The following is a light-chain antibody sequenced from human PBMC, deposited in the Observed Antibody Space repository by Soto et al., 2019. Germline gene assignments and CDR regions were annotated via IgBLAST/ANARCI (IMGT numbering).Light chain of an antibody. CDR2: GAS. CDR1: QSIGSK. CDR3: QEYNNWRPIT. J-gene: IGKJ4*01. V-gene: IGKV3-15*01. Sequence: IVMTQSPATLSVSPGERATLSCRASQSIGSKLAWYQQKPGQAPRLLIYGASARATGIPVRFSGSGSGTEFTLTITSLQSEDFAVYYCQEYNNWRPITFGGGPNVEIK.